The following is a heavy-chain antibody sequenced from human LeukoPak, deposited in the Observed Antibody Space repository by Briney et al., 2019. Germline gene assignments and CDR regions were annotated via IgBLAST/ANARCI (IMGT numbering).Heavy chain of an antibody. Sequence: GGSLRLSSAASGFTFSSYGKSWVRQAPGKGLEWVSGISRSGGSTYYADSVQGRFTISRDNSKNTLYLQMDSLRAGDTAVYYCAKSQGYSNYYFDYWGQGTLVTVSS. CDR3: AKSQGYSNYYFDY. V-gene: IGHV3-23*01. CDR2: ISRSGGST. J-gene: IGHJ4*02. D-gene: IGHD3-9*01. CDR1: GFTFSSYG.